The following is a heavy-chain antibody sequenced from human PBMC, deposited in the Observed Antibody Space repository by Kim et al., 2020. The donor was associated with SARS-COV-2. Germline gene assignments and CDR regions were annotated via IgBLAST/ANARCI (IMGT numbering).Heavy chain of an antibody. Sequence: GGSLRLSCAASGFTFSSYWMSWVRQAPGKGLEWVANIKQDGSEKYYVDSVKGRFTISRDNAKNSLYLQMNSLRAEDTAVYYCARDWPEWELYFDYWGQGTLVTVSS. CDR3: ARDWPEWELYFDY. CDR2: IKQDGSEK. V-gene: IGHV3-7*01. J-gene: IGHJ4*02. D-gene: IGHD1-26*01. CDR1: GFTFSSYW.